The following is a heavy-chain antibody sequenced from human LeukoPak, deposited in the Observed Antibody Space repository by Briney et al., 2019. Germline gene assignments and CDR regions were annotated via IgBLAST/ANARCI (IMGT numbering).Heavy chain of an antibody. CDR2: ISGGAVST. V-gene: IGHV3-23*01. CDR3: AKGRGFRVWDPWDN. CDR1: GFIFSSHG. J-gene: IGHJ4*02. Sequence: PGGSLRLSCAASGFIFSSHGMNWVRQAPGKGLEWVSGISGGAVSTNYADSVKGRFTISRDNSKNTLYLQMNSLRVEDTAVYYCAKGRGFRVWDPWDNWGQGTLITVSS. D-gene: IGHD3-16*01.